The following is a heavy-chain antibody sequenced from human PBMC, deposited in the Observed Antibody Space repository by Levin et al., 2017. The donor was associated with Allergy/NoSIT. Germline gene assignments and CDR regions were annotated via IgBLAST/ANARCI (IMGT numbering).Heavy chain of an antibody. V-gene: IGHV3-30*18. CDR3: AKDRMSTRPYVTYYYYGMDV. CDR2: ISYDGSNK. CDR1: GFTFSSYG. Sequence: GGSLRLSCAASGFTFSSYGMHWVRQAPGKGLEWVAVISYDGSNKYYADSVKGRFTISRDNSKNTLYLQMNSLRAEDTAVYYCAKDRMSTRPYVTYYYYGMDVWGQGTTVTVSS. D-gene: IGHD2-2*01. J-gene: IGHJ6*02.